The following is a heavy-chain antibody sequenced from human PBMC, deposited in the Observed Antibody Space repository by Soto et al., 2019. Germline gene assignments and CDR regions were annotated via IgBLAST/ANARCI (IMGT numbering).Heavy chain of an antibody. D-gene: IGHD5-18*01. J-gene: IGHJ2*01. V-gene: IGHV4-4*07. Sequence: ESLSLTCTGTGSSIGNYYWAWIRQSAGKGLEWIGRIYTSGRTHYNPSLTGRVTMSIDTSKNQFSLRLTSVTAADTAMYYCARDYDVNTALEYWYFDLWGRGTLVTVSS. CDR2: IYTSGRT. CDR1: GSSIGNYY. CDR3: ARDYDVNTALEYWYFDL.